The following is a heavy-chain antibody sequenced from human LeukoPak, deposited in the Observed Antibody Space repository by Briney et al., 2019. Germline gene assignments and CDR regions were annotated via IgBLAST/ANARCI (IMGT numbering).Heavy chain of an antibody. V-gene: IGHV3-23*01. CDR2: ISGSGGST. CDR1: GFTFSSYA. CDR3: ATSYSSSWGYFHH. Sequence: GGSLRLSCAASGFTFSSYAMSWVRQVPGKGLEWVSAISGSGGSTYYADSAKGRFTISRDNSKNTLYLQMNTLRAEDTAIYYCATSYSSSWGYFHHWGQGTLVTVSS. J-gene: IGHJ1*01. D-gene: IGHD6-6*01.